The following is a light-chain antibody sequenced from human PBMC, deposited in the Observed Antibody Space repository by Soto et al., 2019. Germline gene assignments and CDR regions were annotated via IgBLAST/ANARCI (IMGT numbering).Light chain of an antibody. CDR2: GAT. Sequence: EIVLTQSPGTLYLSPGERATLSCRTSQSITRRFLAWYQQRPGRAPSLVIYGATNRATGIPARFSGSESGTDFTLTISRLEPEDFAVYYCHQYGDSPQTFGQGTKLDIK. V-gene: IGKV3-20*01. J-gene: IGKJ2*01. CDR1: QSITRRF. CDR3: HQYGDSPQT.